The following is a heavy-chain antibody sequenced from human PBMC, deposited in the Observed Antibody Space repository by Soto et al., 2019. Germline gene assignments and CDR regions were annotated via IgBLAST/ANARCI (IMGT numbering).Heavy chain of an antibody. V-gene: IGHV3-33*01. CDR2: IWYDGNTK. J-gene: IGHJ6*02. CDR1: GFTFNSYC. CDR3: ARPLVAPVAGPYYYGMDV. D-gene: IGHD6-19*01. Sequence: GGCLRLSCTASGFTFNSYCFNWVRQAPGKGLEWVAVIWYDGNTKYYADSVKGRFTISRDNLRSTVYLQMNSLTAEDTAVYYCARPLVAPVAGPYYYGMDVWGQGPPV.